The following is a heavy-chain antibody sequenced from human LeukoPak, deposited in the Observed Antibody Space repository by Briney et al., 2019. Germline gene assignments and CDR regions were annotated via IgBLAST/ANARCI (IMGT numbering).Heavy chain of an antibody. CDR2: ISGSGGNT. D-gene: IGHD1-26*01. CDR3: AKESGTVGAKVDY. CDR1: GFTFSNYA. J-gene: IGHJ4*02. Sequence: GGSLRLSCAASGFTFSNYAMSWVRQAPGKGLEWVSAISGSGGNTYYAGSVKGRFTISRDNSKNTLYLQMISLRAEDTAVYYCAKESGTVGAKVDYWGQGTLVTVSS. V-gene: IGHV3-23*01.